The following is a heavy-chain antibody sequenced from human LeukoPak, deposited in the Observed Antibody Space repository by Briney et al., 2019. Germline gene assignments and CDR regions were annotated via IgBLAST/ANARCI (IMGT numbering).Heavy chain of an antibody. Sequence: GGSLRLSCAACRFTFSGSAVHWVRQSSGKGLEWVGHIDKKDNLYATAYAESVKGRFTIPRDDSKDTAFLHMDSLKTEDPALSYCTRDRGTYNWFDPWGQGTLGTVSS. V-gene: IGHV3-73*01. CDR1: RFTFSGSA. CDR3: TRDRGTYNWFDP. CDR2: IDKKDNLYAT. D-gene: IGHD2-15*01. J-gene: IGHJ5*02.